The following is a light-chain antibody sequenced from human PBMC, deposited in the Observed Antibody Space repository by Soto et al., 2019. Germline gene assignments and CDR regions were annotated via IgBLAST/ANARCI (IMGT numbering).Light chain of an antibody. CDR3: QQCYSTLALT. CDR1: QSISSY. CDR2: GAS. V-gene: IGKV1-39*01. J-gene: IGKJ4*01. Sequence: DIQMTQSPSSLSTSVGDRVTITCRASQSISSYLNWYQQKPGKAPKLLIYGASSLQSGVPSRFSGSGSGTDFTLTISSLQPEDFAAYYCQQCYSTLALTFGGGTKVEIK.